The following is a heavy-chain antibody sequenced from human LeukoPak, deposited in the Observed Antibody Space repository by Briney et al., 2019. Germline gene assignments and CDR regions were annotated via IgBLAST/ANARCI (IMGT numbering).Heavy chain of an antibody. V-gene: IGHV1-18*01. Sequence: ASVKVSCKASGYTFSRYGLNWVRQPPGQGLEWMGWISGYNGNTNYAQKLQGRVTMTTDTSTSTAYMELRSLRSDDTAVYYRASNTYYYDSSGYYFDWGQGTLVTVSS. D-gene: IGHD3-22*01. CDR3: ASNTYYYDSSGYYFD. CDR2: ISGYNGNT. CDR1: GYTFSRYG. J-gene: IGHJ4*02.